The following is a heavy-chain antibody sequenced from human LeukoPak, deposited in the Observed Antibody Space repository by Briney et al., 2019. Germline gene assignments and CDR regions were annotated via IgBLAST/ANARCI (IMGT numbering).Heavy chain of an antibody. V-gene: IGHV3-23*01. CDR1: GFTFNNYA. J-gene: IGHJ4*02. CDR3: ARDQTRSVSSGYYGIDY. D-gene: IGHD3-22*01. CDR2: ISGSDGST. Sequence: GGSLRLSCAASGFTFNNYAMSWVRQAPGKGLEWVSAISGSDGSTYYTDSVKGRFTISRDNSKNTLYLQMNSLRAEDTAVYYCARDQTRSVSSGYYGIDYWGQGTLVTVSS.